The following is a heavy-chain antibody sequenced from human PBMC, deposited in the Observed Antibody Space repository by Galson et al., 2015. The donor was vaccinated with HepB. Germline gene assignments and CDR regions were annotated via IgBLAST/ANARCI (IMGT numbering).Heavy chain of an antibody. CDR1: GGTFSNSG. V-gene: IGHV1-69*10. CDR2: IVPIIGIR. J-gene: IGHJ3*02. D-gene: IGHD2-15*01. CDR3: ARELGYCNGSSCYSHDGLDI. Sequence: SVKVSCKASGGTFSNSGISWLRQAPGQGPEWMGGIVPIIGIRKNAQKFQGRVTITADTSTSTAYMELSSLTSEDTAVYYCARELGYCNGSSCYSHDGLDIWGQGTLVTVSS.